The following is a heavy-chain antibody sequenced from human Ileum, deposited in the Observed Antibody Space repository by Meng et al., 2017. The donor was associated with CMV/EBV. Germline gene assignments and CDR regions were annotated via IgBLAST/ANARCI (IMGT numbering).Heavy chain of an antibody. J-gene: IGHJ4*02. CDR2: INGANGNT. CDR1: GYTFTSYA. CDR3: ARDWDYGDPADY. V-gene: IGHV1-3*01. D-gene: IGHD4-17*01. Sequence: CKASGYTFTSYAMHWVRQAPGQGLEWMGWINGANGNTKYSQRMQGRVTMSRDTSTSTVYMELRSLRYDDTAVYYCARDWDYGDPADYWGQGTLVTVSS.